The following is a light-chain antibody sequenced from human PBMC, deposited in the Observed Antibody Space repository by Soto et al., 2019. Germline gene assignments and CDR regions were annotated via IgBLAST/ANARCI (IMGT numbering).Light chain of an antibody. V-gene: IGLV4-60*02. CDR1: SGHSSYI. Sequence: QLVLTQSSSASASLGSSVKLTCTLSSGHSSYIIAWHQQQPGKATRYLMKLEGSGSYNKGSGVPDRFSGSSSGADRYLTISTLQFEDEADYYCETWDFNTRVFGGGTKLTVL. CDR3: ETWDFNTRV. CDR2: LEGSGSY. J-gene: IGLJ3*02.